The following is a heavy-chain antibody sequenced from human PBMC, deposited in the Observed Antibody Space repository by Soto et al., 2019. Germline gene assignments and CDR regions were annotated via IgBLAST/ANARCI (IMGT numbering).Heavy chain of an antibody. CDR2: IYHSGST. V-gene: IGHV4-4*02. J-gene: IGHJ4*02. CDR1: GGSISSSNW. D-gene: IGHD3-22*01. CDR3: ARRYGDTMIVGTLDY. Sequence: QVQLQESGPGLVKPSGTLSLTCAVSGGSISSSNWWSWVRQPPGKGLEWIGEIYHSGSTNYNPSLKSRVTISVDKSTNQFSLKLSSVTAADTAVYYCARRYGDTMIVGTLDYWGQGTLVTVSS.